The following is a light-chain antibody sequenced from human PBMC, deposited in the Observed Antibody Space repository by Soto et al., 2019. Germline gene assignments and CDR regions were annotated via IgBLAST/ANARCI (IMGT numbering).Light chain of an antibody. J-gene: IGKJ1*01. Sequence: DIQMYQSPSTLCASVGDRVTITCRASQSISSWLAWYQQKPGKAPKLLIYKASSLQSGVPSRFSGSRSGPDFTLTISSLQPEDFATYYCQQSYSSPPTFGQGTKVDVK. V-gene: IGKV1-5*03. CDR1: QSISSW. CDR3: QQSYSSPPT. CDR2: KAS.